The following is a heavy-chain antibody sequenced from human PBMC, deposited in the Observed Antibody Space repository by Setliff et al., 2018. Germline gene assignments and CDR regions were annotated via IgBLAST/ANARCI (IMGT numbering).Heavy chain of an antibody. D-gene: IGHD2-21*01. J-gene: IGHJ4*02. CDR1: GDSISSSSYY. V-gene: IGHV4-39*02. CDR3: AGLFRDGWNYFDS. Sequence: SETLSLTCSVSGDSISSSSYYWGWVRQPPGRGLEWIGSMYSSGTTNYNPSLKSRVTMSVDTSKSPLSLKLSSVTTTDTAVYYCAGLFRDGWNYFDSWGQGTPVTVSS. CDR2: MYSSGTT.